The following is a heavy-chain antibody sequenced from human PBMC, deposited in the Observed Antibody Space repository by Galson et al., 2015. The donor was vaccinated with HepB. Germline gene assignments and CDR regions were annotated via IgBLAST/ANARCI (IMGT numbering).Heavy chain of an antibody. CDR3: ARQKGTKIPFDY. CDR2: IYYSGST. V-gene: IGHV4-59*08. Sequence: LSLTCTVSGGSINTYYRSWIRQPPGKGLEWIGYIYYSGSTNYNPSLKSRVTISLDTSKNQFSLNLRSVTAADTAVYYCARQKGTKIPFDYWGQGALVTVSS. CDR1: GGSINTYY. D-gene: IGHD2-8*01. J-gene: IGHJ4*02.